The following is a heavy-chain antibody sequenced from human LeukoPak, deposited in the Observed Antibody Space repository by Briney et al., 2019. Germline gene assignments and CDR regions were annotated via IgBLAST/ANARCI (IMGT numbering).Heavy chain of an antibody. CDR2: MNPNSGNT. V-gene: IGHV1-8*01. D-gene: IGHD2-15*01. J-gene: IGHJ3*02. CDR3: AHLGDCSGGSCSDAFDI. Sequence: ASVKVSCKASGYTFTSYDINWVRQATGQGLEWMGWMNPNSGNTGYAQKFQGRVTMTRNTSISTAYMELSSLRSEDTAVYYCAHLGDCSGGSCSDAFDIWGPGTMVTVSS. CDR1: GYTFTSYD.